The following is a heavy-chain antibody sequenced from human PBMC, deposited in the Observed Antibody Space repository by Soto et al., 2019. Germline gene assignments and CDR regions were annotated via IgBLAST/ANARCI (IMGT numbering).Heavy chain of an antibody. D-gene: IGHD2-21*01. V-gene: IGHV3-23*01. J-gene: IGHJ2*01. CDR2: ISGSGGST. Sequence: GGSLRLSCEASEFPFCLYSLLWVRQAPGKGLEWVSAISGSGGSTYYADSVKGRFTISRDNAKNTLYLHMNSLRAEDTAVYYCAREKGGRDCFAIWGRGTLVTVSS. CDR1: EFPFCLYS. CDR3: AREKGGRDCFAI.